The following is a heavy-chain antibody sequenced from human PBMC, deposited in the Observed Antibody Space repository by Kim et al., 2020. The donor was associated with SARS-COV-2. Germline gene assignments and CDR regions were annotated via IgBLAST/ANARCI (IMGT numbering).Heavy chain of an antibody. J-gene: IGHJ6*01. CDR3: AGMSNYYGSGSHIYWMDV. CDR2: VYVSGST. D-gene: IGHD3-10*01. V-gene: IGHV4-4*07. CDR1: GDSSSIYY. Sequence: SETLSLTCTVSGDSSSIYYWNWIRQPAGKGLEWIGRVYVSGSTNFNPSLKSRVTMSVDTSKKQFSLMLRSVSAADTAVYYCAGMSNYYGSGSHIYWMDV.